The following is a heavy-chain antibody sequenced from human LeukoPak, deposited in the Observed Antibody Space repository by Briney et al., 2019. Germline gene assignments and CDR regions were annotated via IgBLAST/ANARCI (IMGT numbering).Heavy chain of an antibody. CDR1: GYTFTGYA. CDR3: ARDPSIYAMDV. CDR2: INTNTGNP. V-gene: IGHV7-4-1*02. J-gene: IGHJ6*02. Sequence: ASVKASFTASGYTFTGYAMNWVRQAPGQGLEWMGWINTNTGNPTYAQGFTGRFVFSLDTSVSTAYLQISSLKAEDTAVYYCARDPSIYAMDVWGQGTTVTVSS.